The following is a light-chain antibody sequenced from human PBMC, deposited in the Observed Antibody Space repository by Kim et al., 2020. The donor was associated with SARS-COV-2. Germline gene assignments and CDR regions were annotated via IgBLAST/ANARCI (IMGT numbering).Light chain of an antibody. CDR3: QQYYSYHRT. CDR1: QGISSY. J-gene: IGKJ1*01. CDR2: AAS. Sequence: ASTGDRVTITCRASQGISSYLAWYQQKPGKAPKLLIYAASTLQSGVPSRFSGSGSGTDFTLTISCLQSEDFATYYCQQYYSYHRTFGQGTKVDI. V-gene: IGKV1-8*01.